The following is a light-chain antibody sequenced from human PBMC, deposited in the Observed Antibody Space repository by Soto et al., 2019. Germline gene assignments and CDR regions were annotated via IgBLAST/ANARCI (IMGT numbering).Light chain of an antibody. V-gene: IGKV3-20*01. Sequence: EIVLTQSPGTLSLSPVERATLSCRASRSVSSSYLAWYQQKPGQAPRLLIYGASSRATGIPDRFSGSGSGTDFTLTISRLEPEDFAVYYCQQYGSSQWTFGQGTKVDIK. CDR2: GAS. CDR3: QQYGSSQWT. J-gene: IGKJ1*01. CDR1: RSVSSSY.